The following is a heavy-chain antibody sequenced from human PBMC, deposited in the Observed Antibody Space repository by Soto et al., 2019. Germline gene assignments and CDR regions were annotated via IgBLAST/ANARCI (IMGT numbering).Heavy chain of an antibody. CDR2: ISGYNGNT. J-gene: IGHJ6*02. Sequence: QVQLMQSGHELKKPGASVKVSCKASGYSSTSYGTSWVRQAPGRGLEWMGWISGYNGNTNYAQKFQGRVTMTTDTSTSTAYMDLRSMTSDDTVVYYCAKDNTATSPSRFRFGMDVWGPGTTVTVSS. CDR3: AKDNTATSPSRFRFGMDV. D-gene: IGHD4-17*01. V-gene: IGHV1-18*01. CDR1: GYSSTSYG.